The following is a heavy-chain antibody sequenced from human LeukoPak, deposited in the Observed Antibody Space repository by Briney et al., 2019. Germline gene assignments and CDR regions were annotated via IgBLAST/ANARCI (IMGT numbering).Heavy chain of an antibody. Sequence: GGSLRLSCAVSGFTFSDYYMSWVRQAPGKGLEWVSYISSVGSIIYYADSVKGRFTISRDNAKNSLSLQMNSLRAEDTAVYYCARDRGSTDFDYWGQGTLVTVSS. CDR1: GFTFSDYY. CDR3: ARDRGSTDFDY. D-gene: IGHD3-10*01. CDR2: ISSVGSII. V-gene: IGHV3-11*04. J-gene: IGHJ4*02.